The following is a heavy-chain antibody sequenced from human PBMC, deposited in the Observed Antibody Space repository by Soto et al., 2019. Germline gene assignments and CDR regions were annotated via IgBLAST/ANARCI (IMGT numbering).Heavy chain of an antibody. CDR3: ARGGGVAGTTEVDY. D-gene: IGHD4-17*01. CDR2: IWYDGSNG. Sequence: GGSLRLSCAASGFTFSSYSMNWVRQAPGEGLEWVAVIWYDGSNGYYADSVKGRFTISRDNSKNTLYLQMNSLRAEDTAVYYCARGGGVAGTTEVDYWGQGTVVTVSS. CDR1: GFTFSSYS. V-gene: IGHV3-33*08. J-gene: IGHJ4*02.